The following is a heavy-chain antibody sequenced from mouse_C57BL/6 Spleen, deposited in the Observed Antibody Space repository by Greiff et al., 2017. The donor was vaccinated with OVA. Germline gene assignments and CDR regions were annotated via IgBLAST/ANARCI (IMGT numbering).Heavy chain of an antibody. CDR2: FHPYNDDT. J-gene: IGHJ3*01. V-gene: IGHV1-47*01. CDR1: GYTFTTYP. Sequence: VQGVESGAELVKPGASVKMSCKASGYTFTTYPIEWMKQNHGKSLEWIGNFHPYNDDTKYNEKFKGKATLTVEKSSSTVYLELSRLTSDDSAVYYCARGGYDYDPFAYWGQGTLVTVSA. CDR3: ARGGYDYDPFAY. D-gene: IGHD2-4*01.